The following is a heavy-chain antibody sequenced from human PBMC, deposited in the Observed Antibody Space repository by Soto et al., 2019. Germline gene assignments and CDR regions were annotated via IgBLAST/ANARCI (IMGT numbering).Heavy chain of an antibody. CDR1: GYSFPTYW. V-gene: IGHV5-10-1*01. Sequence: GESLKISCRASGYSFPTYWISWVRQMPGKGLEWMGRIDPSDSKTYYSPSFQGHVTISADKSTSTAYLQLNNLKASDTAMYYCARLSDYWGQGTQVTVSS. J-gene: IGHJ4*02. CDR2: IDPSDSKT. CDR3: ARLSDY.